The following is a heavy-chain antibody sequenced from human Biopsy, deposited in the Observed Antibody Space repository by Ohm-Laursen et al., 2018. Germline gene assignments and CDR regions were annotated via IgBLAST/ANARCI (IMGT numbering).Heavy chain of an antibody. CDR1: GDTFSSYE. V-gene: IGHV1-69*13. Sequence: SVKVSCKPAGDTFSSYEINWFRQAPGEGLEWMGGIAPMFGMANYAQKFQGRVTMTADESTTTAYMEVIRLTWEDTAVYYCARERGPHAGSFDRWGQGTLVTVSS. CDR2: IAPMFGMA. J-gene: IGHJ5*02. D-gene: IGHD1-14*01. CDR3: ARERGPHAGSFDR.